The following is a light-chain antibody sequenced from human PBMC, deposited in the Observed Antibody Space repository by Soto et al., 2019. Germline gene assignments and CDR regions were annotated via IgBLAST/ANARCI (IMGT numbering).Light chain of an antibody. V-gene: IGKV3-20*01. CDR3: RQYGSSPSYT. Sequence: EIVLTQSPGTLSLSPGERATLSCRASQSLSSYLAWYQQKPCQAPRLLIYGASSRATRIPDRFSGSGSGTDFTLTISRLEPEDFAVYYCRQYGSSPSYTFGQGTKLEIK. CDR2: GAS. J-gene: IGKJ2*01. CDR1: QSLSSY.